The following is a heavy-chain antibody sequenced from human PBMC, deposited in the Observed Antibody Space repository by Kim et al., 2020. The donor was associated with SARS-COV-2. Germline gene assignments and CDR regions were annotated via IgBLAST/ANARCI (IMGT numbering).Heavy chain of an antibody. CDR2: IGGYDTNT. CDR1: GFVFSNDA. Sequence: GGSLRLSCVASGFVFSNDAMSWVRQAPGQGLQWVSTIGGYDTNTYYADSVKGRFTISRDNSRDSLYLQMDSLRAEDTAIYYCTRLLLGTASDYWGQGTL. D-gene: IGHD1-7*01. CDR3: TRLLLGTASDY. J-gene: IGHJ4*02. V-gene: IGHV3-23*01.